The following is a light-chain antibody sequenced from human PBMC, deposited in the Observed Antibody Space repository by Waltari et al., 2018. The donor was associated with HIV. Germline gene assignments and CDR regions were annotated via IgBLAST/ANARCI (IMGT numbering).Light chain of an antibody. V-gene: IGLV3-1*01. CDR1: KLGNKY. CDR3: QAWDTSTASVV. J-gene: IGLJ2*01. Sequence: SYELTQPPSVSVSPGQTASITCSGDKLGNKYACWSHQKAGQSPVLVIYQGTKRPSGIPERFSGSNSGNTATLTISGTQALDEAHYYCQAWDTSTASVVFGGGTKLTVL. CDR2: QGT.